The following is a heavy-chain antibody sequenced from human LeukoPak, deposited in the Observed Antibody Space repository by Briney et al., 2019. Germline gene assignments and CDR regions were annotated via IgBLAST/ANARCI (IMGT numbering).Heavy chain of an antibody. D-gene: IGHD3-22*01. J-gene: IGHJ4*02. Sequence: AESLKISCKGSGYSLTSYWIAWVRQMPGKGLEWMGIIYPGDSDTIYSPSFQGQVTISADKSINTAYLQWSSLKASGTAMYYCARRAYYESSGYYLFDYWGQGTMVTVSS. V-gene: IGHV5-51*01. CDR3: ARRAYYESSGYYLFDY. CDR1: GYSLTSYW. CDR2: IYPGDSDT.